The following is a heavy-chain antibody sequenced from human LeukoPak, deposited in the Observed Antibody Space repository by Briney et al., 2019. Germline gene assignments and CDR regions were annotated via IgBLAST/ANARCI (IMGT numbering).Heavy chain of an antibody. Sequence: SETLSLTCTVSGDSISTSSYYWGWIRQPPGKGLGWLGSIYYSGSTYYNPSLKSRVTISVNTSKNQFSLNLYSVTAADTAVFYCARSYYYDYRQIDYWGQGTLVTVSS. CDR1: GDSISTSSYY. D-gene: IGHD3-22*01. J-gene: IGHJ4*02. CDR3: ARSYYYDYRQIDY. CDR2: IYYSGST. V-gene: IGHV4-39*01.